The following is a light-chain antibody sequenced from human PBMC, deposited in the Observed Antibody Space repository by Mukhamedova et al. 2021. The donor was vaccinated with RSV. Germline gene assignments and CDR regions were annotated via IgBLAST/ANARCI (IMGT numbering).Light chain of an antibody. V-gene: IGLV2-11*01. CDR1: DVGRYDY. J-gene: IGLJ3*02. CDR2: DVS. Sequence: DVGRYDYISWFQQHPGKAPKFLIFDVSGRPSGVPDRFSGSKSGNTASLTITGLQGEDEADYYCCSYACSDIPPFGGGTKLAVL. CDR3: CSYACSDIPP.